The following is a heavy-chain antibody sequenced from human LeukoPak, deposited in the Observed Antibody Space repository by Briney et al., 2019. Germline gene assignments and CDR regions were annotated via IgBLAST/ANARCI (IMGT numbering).Heavy chain of an antibody. CDR1: GFTFSSYQ. D-gene: IGHD2/OR15-2a*01. CDR2: IASGGGANR. CDR3: ARIGTTTRGPAGLDV. Sequence: GGSLRLSCAASGFTFSSYQMNWVRQAPGKGLEWVSYIASGGGANRFYSESVKGRFTISRDNAKNSLYLHMNSLRAEDTCVYYRARIGTTTRGPAGLDVWGQGTTVTVSS. V-gene: IGHV3-48*03. J-gene: IGHJ6*02.